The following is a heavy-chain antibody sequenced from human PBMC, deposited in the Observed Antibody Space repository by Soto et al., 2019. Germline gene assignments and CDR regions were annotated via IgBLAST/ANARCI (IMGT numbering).Heavy chain of an antibody. J-gene: IGHJ4*02. CDR1: GFTFSTYA. Sequence: PGGSLRLSCADSGFTFSTYAMNWVRQAPGKGLEWVSSISGSGITTFYADSVMGRFTISRDNSKNTLYLQMNSLTAEDTAVYYCANATWISDYYNTGALDSWGEGTRVTVSP. V-gene: IGHV3-23*01. CDR3: ANATWISDYYNTGALDS. D-gene: IGHD3-22*01. CDR2: ISGSGITT.